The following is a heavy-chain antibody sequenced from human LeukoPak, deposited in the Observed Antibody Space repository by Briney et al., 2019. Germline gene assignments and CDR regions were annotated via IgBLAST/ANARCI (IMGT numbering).Heavy chain of an antibody. CDR2: FDGNADGT. CDR1: GSTFSRSG. V-gene: IGHV3-23*01. Sequence: PGGSLRLSCTTSGSTFSRSGMTWVRQPPGKGLEWVASFDGNADGTYYADSVKGRCTISRDNSKNTLYLQMNSLRAEDTAIYYCAKPRIIGLGWAQFDYWGQGSLVTVSS. CDR3: AKPRIIGLGWAQFDY. J-gene: IGHJ4*02. D-gene: IGHD2-15*01.